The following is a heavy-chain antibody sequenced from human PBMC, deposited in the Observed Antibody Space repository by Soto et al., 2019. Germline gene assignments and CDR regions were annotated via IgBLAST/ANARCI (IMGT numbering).Heavy chain of an antibody. V-gene: IGHV3-23*01. D-gene: IGHD4-17*01. CDR1: GSTFSTYA. CDR3: AHPRGYGVFDAYDI. Sequence: GGSLRLSCAASGSTFSTYAMIWFRQAAGKGLEWVSAISGSGDSTYSADSVRGRFTISRDNSINTLYLQMNNLGNEDTAVYYCAHPRGYGVFDAYDIWGQGTMVTVSS. J-gene: IGHJ3*02. CDR2: ISGSGDST.